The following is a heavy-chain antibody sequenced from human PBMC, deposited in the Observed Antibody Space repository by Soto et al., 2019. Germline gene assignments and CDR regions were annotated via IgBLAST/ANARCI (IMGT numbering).Heavy chain of an antibody. Sequence: PSETLSLTCTVSGGSISSYYWSWIRQPPGKGLEWIGYIYYSGSTNYNPSLKSRVTISVDTSKNQFSLKLSSVTAADTAVYYCDRGSGYYQQKHFDYWGQGTLVTVSS. CDR1: GGSISSYY. D-gene: IGHD3-22*01. CDR2: IYYSGST. V-gene: IGHV4-59*01. CDR3: DRGSGYYQQKHFDY. J-gene: IGHJ4*02.